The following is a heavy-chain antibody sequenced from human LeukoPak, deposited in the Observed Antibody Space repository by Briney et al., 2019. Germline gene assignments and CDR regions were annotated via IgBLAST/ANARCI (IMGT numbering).Heavy chain of an antibody. CDR3: TRFHTYYYDSSGFVFDY. V-gene: IGHV3-49*03. J-gene: IGHJ4*02. CDR1: GFTFGDYA. D-gene: IGHD3-22*01. Sequence: GGSLRFSCTASGFTFGDYAMSWFRQAPGKGLEWVGFIRSKAYGGTTEYAASVKGRFTISRDDSKSIAYLQMNSLKTEDTAVYYCTRFHTYYYDSSGFVFDYWGQGTLVTVSS. CDR2: IRSKAYGGTT.